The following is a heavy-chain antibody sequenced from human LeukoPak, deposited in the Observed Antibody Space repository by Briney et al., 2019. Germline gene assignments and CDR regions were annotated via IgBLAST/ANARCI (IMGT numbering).Heavy chain of an antibody. CDR1: GFTFSSYS. J-gene: IGHJ4*02. D-gene: IGHD3-22*01. CDR2: ISSSSSYI. Sequence: GGSLRLSCAASGFTFSSYSMNWVRQAPGKGLEWVSSISSSSSYIYYADSVKGRFTISRDNAKNSLYLQMNSLRAEDTAVYYCAREDIGDSSGYYFPFDYWGQGTLVTVSS. V-gene: IGHV3-21*01. CDR3: AREDIGDSSGYYFPFDY.